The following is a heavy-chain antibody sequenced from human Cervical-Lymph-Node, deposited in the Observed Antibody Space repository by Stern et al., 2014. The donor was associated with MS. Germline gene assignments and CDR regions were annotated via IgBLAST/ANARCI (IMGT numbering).Heavy chain of an antibody. CDR2: IYESGGV. Sequence: QVQLVESGPGLVKPSETLSLTCTLSGGSLGDYCWSWVRRSPTEGLQWIGYIYESGGVNYNRPFKSRVTLHTDTSRNRFSLTLRSVTAADAAVYYCARSPPRAVGYYFDLWGQGSPVAVSA. D-gene: IGHD6-19*01. CDR3: ARSPPRAVGYYFDL. V-gene: IGHV4-59*01. CDR1: GGSLGDYC. J-gene: IGHJ4*02.